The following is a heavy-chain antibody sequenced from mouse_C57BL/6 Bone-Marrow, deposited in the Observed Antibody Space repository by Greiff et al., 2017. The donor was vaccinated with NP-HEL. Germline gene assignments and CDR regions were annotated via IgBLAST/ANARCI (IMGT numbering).Heavy chain of an antibody. D-gene: IGHD1-1*01. CDR3: ARYYGTFYWYCDV. CDR2: IDPSDSYT. CDR1: GYPFTSSW. V-gene: IGHV1-69*02. Sequence: VPLPQPGAELVKPGASVQLSCTASGYPFTSSWMHCVTQMPGRGLEWIGRIDPSDSYTNYNQKFKGKATLTVDTSSSTAYMQLSSLTSEDSAVYYGARYYGTFYWYCDVWGTGTTVTVSS. J-gene: IGHJ1*03.